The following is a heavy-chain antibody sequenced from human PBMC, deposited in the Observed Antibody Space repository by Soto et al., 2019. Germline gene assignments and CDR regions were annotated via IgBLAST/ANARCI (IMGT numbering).Heavy chain of an antibody. J-gene: IGHJ3*02. D-gene: IGHD3-16*01. CDR2: IKSKTDGGTT. CDR1: GFTFSNAW. V-gene: IGHV3-15*07. CDR3: TTNPDWGNMALFFDI. Sequence: GGSLRLSCAASGFTFSNAWMNWVRQAPGKGLEWVGRIKSKTDGGTTDYAAPVKGRFTISRDDSKNTLYLQMNSLKTEDTAVYYCTTNPDWGNMALFFDIWGQGTMVTVSS.